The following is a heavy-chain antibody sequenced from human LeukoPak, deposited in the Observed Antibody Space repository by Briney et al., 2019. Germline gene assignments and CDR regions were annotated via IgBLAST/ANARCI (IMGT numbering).Heavy chain of an antibody. Sequence: SVKVSCKASGGTFSSYAISWVRQAPGQGLEWMGGIIPIFGTANYAQKFQGRVTITTDESTSTAYMELSSLRSEDTAVYYCAREGGYYSAEYYYYYMDVWGKGTTVTVSS. CDR3: AREGGYYSAEYYYYYMDV. J-gene: IGHJ6*03. CDR1: GGTFSSYA. V-gene: IGHV1-69*05. D-gene: IGHD3-3*01. CDR2: IIPIFGTA.